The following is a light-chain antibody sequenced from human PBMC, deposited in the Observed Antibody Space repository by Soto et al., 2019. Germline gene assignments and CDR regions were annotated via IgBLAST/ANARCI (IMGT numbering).Light chain of an antibody. CDR2: EVS. Sequence: SVLTQPASVSWSPGQSITISCTGTSSDVGGYNYVSWYQQHPGKAPKLMIYEVSNRPSGVSNRFSGSKSGNTASLTISGLQAEDEADYYCSSYTSSSTPFYVFGTGTKVTVL. CDR1: SSDVGGYNY. J-gene: IGLJ1*01. CDR3: SSYTSSSTPFYV. V-gene: IGLV2-14*01.